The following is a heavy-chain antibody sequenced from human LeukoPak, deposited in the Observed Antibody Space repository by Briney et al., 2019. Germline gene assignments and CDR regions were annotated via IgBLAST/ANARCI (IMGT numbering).Heavy chain of an antibody. CDR3: ARRNYDSSGYALGAFDI. Sequence: GGSLRLSCAASGFTFSDYYMSWIRQAPGKGLEWVSYISSSGSTIYYADSVKGRFTVSGDNAKNSLYLQMNSLRAEDTAVYYCARRNYDSSGYALGAFDIWGQGTMVTVSS. V-gene: IGHV3-11*01. D-gene: IGHD3-22*01. CDR2: ISSSGSTI. J-gene: IGHJ3*02. CDR1: GFTFSDYY.